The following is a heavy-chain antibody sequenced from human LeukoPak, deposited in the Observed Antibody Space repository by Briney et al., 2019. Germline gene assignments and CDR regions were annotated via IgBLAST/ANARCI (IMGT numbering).Heavy chain of an antibody. Sequence: GGSLRLSCAASGFTFSDYYMSWIRQAPGKGLEWVSYISSSGSTIYYADSVKGRFTISRDNAKNSLYLQMNSLRAEDTAVYFCVKDGPNWSRDYWGQGTLVTVSS. V-gene: IGHV3-11*04. J-gene: IGHJ4*02. CDR2: ISSSGSTI. CDR3: VKDGPNWSRDY. CDR1: GFTFSDYY.